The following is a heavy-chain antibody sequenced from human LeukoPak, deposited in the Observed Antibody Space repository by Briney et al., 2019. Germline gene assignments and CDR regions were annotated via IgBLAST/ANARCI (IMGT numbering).Heavy chain of an antibody. V-gene: IGHV4-38-2*02. CDR2: IYHSGIT. D-gene: IGHD3-22*01. Sequence: SETLSLTCTVSGYSISSGYYWGWIRQPPGKGLEWIGSIYHSGITYYNPSLKSRVTISVDTSKNQFSLKLSSVTAADTAVYYCARHYYDSSGYLVDYWGQGTLVTVSS. J-gene: IGHJ4*02. CDR3: ARHYYDSSGYLVDY. CDR1: GYSISSGYY.